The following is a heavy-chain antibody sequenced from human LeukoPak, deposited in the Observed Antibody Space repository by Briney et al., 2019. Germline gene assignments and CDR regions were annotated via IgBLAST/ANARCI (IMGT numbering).Heavy chain of an antibody. CDR1: GYTFTGYY. Sequence: ASVKVSCKASGYTFTGYYMHWVRQAPGQGLEWMGWINPNSGGTNYAQKFQGRVTMTRDTSISTAYMELSRLRSDDTAVYYCARVGYCSSTSCHDDAFDIWGQGTMVTVSS. J-gene: IGHJ3*02. CDR2: INPNSGGT. D-gene: IGHD2-2*01. CDR3: ARVGYCSSTSCHDDAFDI. V-gene: IGHV1-2*02.